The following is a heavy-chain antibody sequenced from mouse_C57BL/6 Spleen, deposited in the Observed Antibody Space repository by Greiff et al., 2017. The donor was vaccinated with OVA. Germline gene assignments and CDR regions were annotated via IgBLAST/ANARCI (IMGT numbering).Heavy chain of an antibody. CDR3: ARSPSHYYGSSSWFAY. D-gene: IGHD1-1*01. CDR1: GYTFTSYW. CDR2: INPSNGGT. J-gene: IGHJ3*01. V-gene: IGHV1-53*01. Sequence: QVQLQQSGTELVKPGASVKLSCKASGYTFTSYWMHWVKQRPGQGLEWIGNINPSNGGTNYNEKFKSKATLTVDTSSSTAYMQLSSLTSEDSAVYYCARSPSHYYGSSSWFAYWGQGTLVTVSA.